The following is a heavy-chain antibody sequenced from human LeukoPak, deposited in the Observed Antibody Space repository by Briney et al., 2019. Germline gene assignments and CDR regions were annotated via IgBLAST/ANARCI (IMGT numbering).Heavy chain of an antibody. CDR2: IYYSGST. D-gene: IGHD3-22*01. Sequence: SETLSLTCTVSGGSVSSGSYYWSWIRQPPGKGLEWIGYIYYSGSTNYNPSLKSRVTMSVDTSKNHFSLKLSSVTAADTAVYYCARLGDSSGVDYWGQGTLVTVSS. CDR1: GGSVSSGSYY. CDR3: ARLGDSSGVDY. J-gene: IGHJ4*02. V-gene: IGHV4-61*03.